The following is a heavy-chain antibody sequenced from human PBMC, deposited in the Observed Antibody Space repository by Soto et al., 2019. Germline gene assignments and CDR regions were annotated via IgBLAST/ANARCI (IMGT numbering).Heavy chain of an antibody. Sequence: SETLSLTCAVYGGSFSGYYWNWIRQPPGKGLEWIGEINHSGSTNYNPSLKSRVTISVDTSKNQFSLKLSSVTAADTAVYYCARHHYGSSWYNHYYYGMDVWGQGTTVTVSS. V-gene: IGHV4-34*01. CDR1: GGSFSGYY. CDR2: INHSGST. CDR3: ARHHYGSSWYNHYYYGMDV. J-gene: IGHJ6*02. D-gene: IGHD6-13*01.